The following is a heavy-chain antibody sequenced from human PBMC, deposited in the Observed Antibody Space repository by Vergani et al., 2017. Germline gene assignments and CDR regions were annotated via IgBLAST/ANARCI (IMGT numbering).Heavy chain of an antibody. V-gene: IGHV1-8*01. CDR1: GYTFTSYD. CDR3: ARGRCTNGVCYFNDAFDI. Sequence: QVQLVQSGAEVKKPGASVKVSCKASGYTFTSYDINWVRQATGQGLEWMGCMNPNSGNTGYAQKFQGRVTMTRNTSISTAYMELSSLRSEDTAVYYCARGRCTNGVCYFNDAFDIWGQGTMVTVSS. CDR2: MNPNSGNT. D-gene: IGHD2-8*01. J-gene: IGHJ3*02.